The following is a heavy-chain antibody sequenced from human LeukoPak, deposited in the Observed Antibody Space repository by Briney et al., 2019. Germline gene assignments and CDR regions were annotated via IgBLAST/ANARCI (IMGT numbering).Heavy chain of an antibody. Sequence: GASVKVSCKASGYSFTGHYMHWVRQAPGQGLEWMGWINPNSGGTNYAQKFQGRVTMTRDTSISTAYMELSRLRSDDTAVYYCARARYFDWLFPFLIDYWGQGTLVTVSS. D-gene: IGHD3-9*01. J-gene: IGHJ4*02. CDR1: GYSFTGHY. CDR2: INPNSGGT. V-gene: IGHV1-2*02. CDR3: ARARYFDWLFPFLIDY.